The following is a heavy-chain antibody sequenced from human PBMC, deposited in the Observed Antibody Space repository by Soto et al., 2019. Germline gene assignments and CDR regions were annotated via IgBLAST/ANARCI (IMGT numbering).Heavy chain of an antibody. CDR3: TRGDSSSWRPHFDY. V-gene: IGHV4-59*01. Sequence: QVQLQELGPGLVRPSETLSLTCTVSGASIRSSYWSWIRQPAGKGLEWIGFIHHSGGTNYNPSLKSRLTMSVDTSKNQFSLKLSSVTAADTAVYYCTRGDSSSWRPHFDYWGQGTLVTVSS. J-gene: IGHJ4*02. CDR2: IHHSGGT. CDR1: GASIRSSY. D-gene: IGHD6-13*01.